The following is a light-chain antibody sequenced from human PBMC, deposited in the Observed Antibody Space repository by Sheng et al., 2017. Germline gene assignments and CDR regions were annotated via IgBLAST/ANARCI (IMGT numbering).Light chain of an antibody. CDR1: SSDVGGYDS. V-gene: IGLV2-8*01. J-gene: IGLJ2*01. CDR2: GVT. Sequence: QSALTQPASASGSPGQSVTISCTGTSSDVGGYDSVSWYQQHPGKAPKLMIYGVTNRPSGVPDRFSGSKSGNSASLTVSGLQAEDEADYYCSSYVGSNSVVFGGGTKLTVL. CDR3: SSYVGSNSVV.